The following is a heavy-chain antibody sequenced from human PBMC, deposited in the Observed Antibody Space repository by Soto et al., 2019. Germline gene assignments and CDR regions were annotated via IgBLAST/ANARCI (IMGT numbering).Heavy chain of an antibody. CDR2: IKQDGSDK. D-gene: IGHD2-15*01. CDR3: ARGGRNIWPDDSWFDP. Sequence: EVQLVESGGGLVQPGGSLRLSCAASGFTFSTYNMTWVRQAPGKGLEWVATIKQDGSDKYYVDSVKGRFTISRDNAKNSRYLQMNSLRAEDTAVYFCARGGRNIWPDDSWFDPWGQGTLVTVSS. J-gene: IGHJ5*02. CDR1: GFTFSTYN. V-gene: IGHV3-7*05.